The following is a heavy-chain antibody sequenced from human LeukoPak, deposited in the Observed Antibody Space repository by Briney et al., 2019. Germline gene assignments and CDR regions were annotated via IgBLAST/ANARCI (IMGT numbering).Heavy chain of an antibody. V-gene: IGHV3-48*04. D-gene: IGHD3-10*01. J-gene: IGHJ4*02. CDR1: GFTFSSYS. CDR2: ISSSGSTI. Sequence: GGSLRLSCAASGFTFSSYSMNWVRQAPGKGLEWVSYISSSGSTIYYADSVKGRFTISRDNAKNSLYLQMNSLRAEDTAVYYCARGVWFGELYYWGQGTLATVSS. CDR3: ARGVWFGELYY.